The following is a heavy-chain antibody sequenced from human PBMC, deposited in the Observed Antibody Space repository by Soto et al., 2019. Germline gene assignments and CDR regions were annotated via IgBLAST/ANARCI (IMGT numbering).Heavy chain of an antibody. CDR2: IYSDSSPV. CDR3: ARGGGGWLQLGADYFDY. Sequence: EVQLVESGGGLVQPGGSLRLSCAASGFTFSSYSMNWVRQAPGKGLEWVSYIYSDSSPVYSADSVKGRFTISRDNAKNSLYLQMNSLRDEDTAMYYCARGGGGWLQLGADYFDYWGQGTQVTVSS. CDR1: GFTFSSYS. D-gene: IGHD5-12*01. J-gene: IGHJ4*02. V-gene: IGHV3-48*02.